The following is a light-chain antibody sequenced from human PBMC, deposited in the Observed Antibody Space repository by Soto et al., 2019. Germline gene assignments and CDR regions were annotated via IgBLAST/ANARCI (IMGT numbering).Light chain of an antibody. CDR1: SSDVGGYNY. Sequence: QSERTHLASVSGSPGQAITISCTGTSSDVGGYNYVSWYQQHPGKAPKLMIYDVSNRPSGVSNRFSGSKSGNTASLTISGLQAEDEADYYCSSYTSSSTLGYVFGTGTKVTVL. CDR2: DVS. J-gene: IGLJ1*01. V-gene: IGLV2-14*01. CDR3: SSYTSSSTLGYV.